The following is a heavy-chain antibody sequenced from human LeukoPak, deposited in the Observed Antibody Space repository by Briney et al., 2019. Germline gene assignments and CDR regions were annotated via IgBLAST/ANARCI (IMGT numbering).Heavy chain of an antibody. CDR1: GFTFNRYN. Sequence: GGSLRLSCAASGFTFNRYNMNWVRRAPGKGLEWVSSISTSSSYIYYADSVRGRFTISRDNAKNSLYLQMNSLRAEDTAVYYCARDYLKAALDYWGQGTLVTVSS. CDR2: ISTSSSYI. V-gene: IGHV3-21*01. J-gene: IGHJ4*02. CDR3: ARDYLKAALDY. D-gene: IGHD6-6*01.